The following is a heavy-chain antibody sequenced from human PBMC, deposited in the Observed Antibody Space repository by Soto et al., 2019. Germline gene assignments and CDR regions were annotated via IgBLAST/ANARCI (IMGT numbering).Heavy chain of an antibody. CDR3: VKTGRFGQLVPADY. Sequence: PGGSLRLSCSASGFSFSSYVMYWVRQAPGKGLECVSAIDGNGATPYYPDSVKGRFTISRDNSKNTLYLQMSSLRTEDTAVYYCVKTGRFGQLVPADYWGPGTLVTVSS. V-gene: IGHV3-64D*06. D-gene: IGHD6-6*01. CDR2: IDGNGATP. J-gene: IGHJ4*02. CDR1: GFSFSSYV.